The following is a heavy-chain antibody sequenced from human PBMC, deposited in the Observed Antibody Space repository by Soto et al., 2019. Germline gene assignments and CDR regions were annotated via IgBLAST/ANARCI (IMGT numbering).Heavy chain of an antibody. CDR1: GGSISSGGYY. J-gene: IGHJ4*02. Sequence: SETLSLTCTVSGGSISSGGYYWSWIRQHPGKGLEWIGYIYYSGSTYYNPSLKSRVTISVDTSKNQFSLKLSSVTAADTAVYYCARVSVPAAMTDDYWGQGTLVTVSS. V-gene: IGHV4-31*03. CDR3: ARVSVPAAMTDDY. D-gene: IGHD2-2*01. CDR2: IYYSGST.